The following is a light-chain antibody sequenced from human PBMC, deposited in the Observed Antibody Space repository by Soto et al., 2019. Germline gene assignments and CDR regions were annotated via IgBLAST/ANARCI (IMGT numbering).Light chain of an antibody. CDR2: GAS. J-gene: IGKJ2*01. V-gene: IGKV3-20*01. CDR3: QQYGSPPYT. Sequence: EIVLTQSPGTLSLSPGERATLSCRASQIVSSSHLAWYQQKPGQAPRLLMYGASSRATGIPDRFSGSGSGTDFTLTISRLEPEDFVVYYCQQYGSPPYTFGQGTKLEIK. CDR1: QIVSSSH.